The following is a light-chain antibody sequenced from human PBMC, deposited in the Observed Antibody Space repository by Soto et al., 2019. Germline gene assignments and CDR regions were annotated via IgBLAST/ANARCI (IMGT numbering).Light chain of an antibody. CDR1: QSVSSY. V-gene: IGKV3-11*01. CDR3: QQRSNWPPT. CDR2: DAS. J-gene: IGKJ5*01. Sequence: IVLTQSPATLSLSPGERATLPCRASQSVSSYLAWYQQKPGQAPRLLIYDASNRATGIPARFSGSVSRTDFTLTISSLEPEDFAVYYCQQRSNWPPTFGQGTRLEIK.